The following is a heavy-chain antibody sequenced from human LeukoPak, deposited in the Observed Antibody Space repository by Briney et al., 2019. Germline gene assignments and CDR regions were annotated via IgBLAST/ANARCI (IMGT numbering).Heavy chain of an antibody. CDR2: INSDGSST. CDR1: GFTFRSYW. CDR3: AKGAVVVAAAHFDY. V-gene: IGHV3-74*01. Sequence: GGSLRLSCAASGFTFRSYWMHWVRQAPGKGLVWVSRINSDGSSTSYADSVKGRFTISRDNSKNTLYLQMNSLRAEDTAVYYCAKGAVVVAAAHFDYWGQGTLVTVSS. D-gene: IGHD2-2*01. J-gene: IGHJ4*02.